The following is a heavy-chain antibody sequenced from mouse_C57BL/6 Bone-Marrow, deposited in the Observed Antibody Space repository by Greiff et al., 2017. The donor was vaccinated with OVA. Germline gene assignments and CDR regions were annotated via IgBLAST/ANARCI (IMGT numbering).Heavy chain of an antibody. D-gene: IGHD2-2*01. CDR1: GFNIKDDY. V-gene: IGHV14-4*01. CDR3: TGLLWLRRGY. CDR2: IDPENGDT. J-gene: IGHJ2*01. Sequence: EVQLQQSGAELVRPGASVKLSCTASGFNIKDDYMHWVKQRPEQGLEWIGWIDPENGDTEYASKFQGKATITADTSSNTAYLQLSSLTSEDTAVYYCTGLLWLRRGYWDRGTTLTVSS.